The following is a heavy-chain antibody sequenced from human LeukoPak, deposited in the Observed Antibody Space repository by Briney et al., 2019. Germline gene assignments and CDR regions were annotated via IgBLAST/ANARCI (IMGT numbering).Heavy chain of an antibody. CDR3: ARDRKSIAARRAIYY. D-gene: IGHD6-6*01. CDR2: ISAYNGNT. CDR1: GYTFTSYG. J-gene: IGHJ4*02. Sequence: ASVKVSCKASGYTFTSYGISSVRQAPGHGLEWMGCISAYNGNTNYAQKLQGRVTMTTDTSTSTAYMELRSLRSDDTAVYYCARDRKSIAARRAIYYWGQGTLVTVSS. V-gene: IGHV1-18*01.